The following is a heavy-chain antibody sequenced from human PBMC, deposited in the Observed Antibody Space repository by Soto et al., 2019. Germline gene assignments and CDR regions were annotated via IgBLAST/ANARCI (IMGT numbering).Heavy chain of an antibody. J-gene: IGHJ6*03. CDR3: AISYGYSSGWYGGSPYYYYMDV. D-gene: IGHD6-19*01. CDR2: IYPGDSDT. CDR1: GYSFTSYW. V-gene: IGHV5-51*01. Sequence: GESLKISCKGSGYSFTSYWIGWVRQMTGKGLEWMGIIYPGDSDTRYSPSFQGQVTISADKSISTAYLQWSSLKASDTAMYYCAISYGYSSGWYGGSPYYYYMDVWGKGTTVTVSS.